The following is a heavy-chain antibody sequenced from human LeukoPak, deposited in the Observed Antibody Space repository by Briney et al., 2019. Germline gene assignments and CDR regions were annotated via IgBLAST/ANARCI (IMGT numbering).Heavy chain of an antibody. CDR3: ARDLRGTHAFDI. D-gene: IGHD3-16*01. CDR1: GGSISSGDYY. Sequence: PSETLSLTCTVSGGSISSGDYYWSWIRQPPGKGLEWIGYIYYSGSTYYNPSLKSRVTISVDTSKNQFSLKLSSVTAADTAVYYCARDLRGTHAFDIWGQGTMVTVSS. V-gene: IGHV4-30-4*08. J-gene: IGHJ3*02. CDR2: IYYSGST.